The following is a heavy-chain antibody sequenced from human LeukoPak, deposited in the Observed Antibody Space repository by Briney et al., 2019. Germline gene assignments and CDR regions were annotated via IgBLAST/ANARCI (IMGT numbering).Heavy chain of an antibody. Sequence: SATLSLTCTVSGASINTYFWSWIRQPAGKRLEWIGRFYASGTTNYNPSLRSRVSLSIDTSKNQLSLNLSSVTAADTALYYCAKTHCGGGSCDKFDSWGQGILVTVSS. CDR1: GASINTYF. CDR3: AKTHCGGGSCDKFDS. V-gene: IGHV4-4*07. D-gene: IGHD2-15*01. CDR2: FYASGTT. J-gene: IGHJ5*01.